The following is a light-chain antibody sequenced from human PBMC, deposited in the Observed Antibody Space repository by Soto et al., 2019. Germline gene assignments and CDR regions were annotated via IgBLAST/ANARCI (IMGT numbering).Light chain of an antibody. V-gene: IGKV1-12*01. CDR1: QGISSW. CDR3: QQANSFPWT. J-gene: IGKJ1*01. CDR2: AAS. Sequence: DIQMTQSPSSVSASVGYRVTMTCRASQGISSWLVWYQQKPGKAPKLLIYAASSLQSGVPSRFSGSGSGTDFTLTISGLPPEDLATYYCQQANSFPWTFGQGTKVEIK.